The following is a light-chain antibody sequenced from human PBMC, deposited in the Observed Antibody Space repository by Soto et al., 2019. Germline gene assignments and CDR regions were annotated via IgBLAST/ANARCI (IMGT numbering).Light chain of an antibody. CDR2: EVS. Sequence: QSALTQPASVSGSPGQSITMSCTGTSSDVGSYNLVSWYQQHPGKAPKVMIYEVSKRPSGVSNRFSGSKFGNTASLTISGLQADDEADYYCCSYAGSSTYVFGTGTKVTVL. CDR3: CSYAGSSTYV. J-gene: IGLJ1*01. CDR1: SSDVGSYNL. V-gene: IGLV2-23*02.